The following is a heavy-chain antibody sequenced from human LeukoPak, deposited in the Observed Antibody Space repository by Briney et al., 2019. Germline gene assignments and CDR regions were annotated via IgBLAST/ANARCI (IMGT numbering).Heavy chain of an antibody. J-gene: IGHJ4*02. CDR3: ARDKGEWELQDLDY. Sequence: RGSLRLSCAASGFTFSSYWMSWVRQAPGKGLEWVANIKQDGSEKYYVDSVKGRFTISRDNAKNSLYLQMNSLRAEDTTVYYCARDKGEWELQDLDYWGQGTLVTVSS. V-gene: IGHV3-7*01. D-gene: IGHD1-26*01. CDR1: GFTFSSYW. CDR2: IKQDGSEK.